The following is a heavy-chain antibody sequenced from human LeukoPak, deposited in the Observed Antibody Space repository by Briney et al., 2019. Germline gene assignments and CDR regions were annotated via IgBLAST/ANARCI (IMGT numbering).Heavy chain of an antibody. V-gene: IGHV1-2*02. CDR3: ARDLEGGSSPKY. CDR2: INPNSGGT. CDR1: GYTFTDYY. J-gene: IGHJ4*02. Sequence: GASVKVSCKATGYTFTDYYMHWVRQAPGQGLEWMGWINPNSGGTNYAQKFQGRVTMTRDTSISTAYMELSRLRSDDTAVYYCARDLEGGSSPKYWGQGTLVTVSS. D-gene: IGHD6-13*01.